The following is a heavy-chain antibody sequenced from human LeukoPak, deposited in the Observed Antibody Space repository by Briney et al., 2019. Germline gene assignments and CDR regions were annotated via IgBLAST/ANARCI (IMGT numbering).Heavy chain of an antibody. J-gene: IGHJ4*02. Sequence: GRFIISRDNAKNSLYLQTNSLRAEDTAVYYCARGVTLDYWGQGTLVTVSS. V-gene: IGHV3-21*03. D-gene: IGHD2-21*02. CDR3: ARGVTLDY.